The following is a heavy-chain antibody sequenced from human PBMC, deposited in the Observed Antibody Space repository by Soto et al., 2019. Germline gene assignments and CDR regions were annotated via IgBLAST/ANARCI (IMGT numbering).Heavy chain of an antibody. V-gene: IGHV1-3*01. J-gene: IGHJ5*02. CDR2: INPATGNT. CDR1: GYSFATYA. D-gene: IGHD1-1*01. Sequence: QVQLVQSGAEVKKPGTSVKVSCKASGYSFATYAIHWVRQAPGQGLEWMGWINPATGNTEYSDKFQDRVTFTRDTSATTAYMELRGLRSADTAVYYCARRYKSAGWLEPWGQGTLVTVSS. CDR3: ARRYKSAGWLEP.